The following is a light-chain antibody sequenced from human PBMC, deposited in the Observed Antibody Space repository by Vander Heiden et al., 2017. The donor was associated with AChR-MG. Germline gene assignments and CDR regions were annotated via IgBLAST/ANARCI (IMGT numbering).Light chain of an antibody. V-gene: IGLV1-47*02. Sequence: QSVLTQQPSVSGTPGQRVTISCSGGSTNVEENYVYWYRQLPGAAPKIVINDTDQRPSGVPDRFSGSKYGTSASLAISGLRSEDEGDYYCAAWDNSLSGVIFGGGTKLTVL. J-gene: IGLJ2*01. CDR2: DTD. CDR3: AAWDNSLSGVI. CDR1: STNVEENY.